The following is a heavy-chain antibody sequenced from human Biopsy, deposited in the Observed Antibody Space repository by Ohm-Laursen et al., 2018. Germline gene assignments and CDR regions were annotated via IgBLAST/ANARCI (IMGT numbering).Heavy chain of an antibody. J-gene: IGHJ6*02. V-gene: IGHV4-34*01. D-gene: IGHD3-16*01. Sequence: SDTLSLTWAVYGGSFSGYYWIWIRQPPGKGLEWIGEINHRGSASYNPSLKSRITVLVDTSKNQFSLKLRSVSAADTAVYFCARALDYYDPYYYYAMDVWGQGTSVTVSS. CDR1: GGSFSGYY. CDR3: ARALDYYDPYYYYAMDV. CDR2: INHRGSA.